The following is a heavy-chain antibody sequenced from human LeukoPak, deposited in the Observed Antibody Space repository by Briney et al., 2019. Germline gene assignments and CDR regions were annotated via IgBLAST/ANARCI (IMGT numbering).Heavy chain of an antibody. J-gene: IGHJ5*02. CDR3: ARIGHGWTYGGGLDP. D-gene: IGHD4-23*01. V-gene: IGHV3-30*04. Sequence: GTSLRLSCAASGVPFSLYSMHWVRQAPGKRLECVAIISHDGEKTFYSESVRGRFTISRDNWKNTMSLQMDSLRPEDTAMYHCARIGHGWTYGGGLDPWGQGTLVIV. CDR2: ISHDGEKT. CDR1: GVPFSLYS.